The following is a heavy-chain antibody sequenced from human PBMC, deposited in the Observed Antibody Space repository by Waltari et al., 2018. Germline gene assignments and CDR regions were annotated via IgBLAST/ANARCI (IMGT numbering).Heavy chain of an antibody. Sequence: EVHLVESGGGLVQPGGSLRVSWEVSGFIVSSDRMRWVRRPPGEGLEWVSVIYSGGSTFYSGSVTGRFTISRDNSYNTLFLDMRNLRTEDTATYYCAREMDGGYLDIWGQGTLVTVSS. CDR2: IYSGGST. J-gene: IGHJ4*02. V-gene: IGHV3-66*01. CDR3: AREMDGGYLDI. CDR1: GFIVSSDR. D-gene: IGHD4-17*01.